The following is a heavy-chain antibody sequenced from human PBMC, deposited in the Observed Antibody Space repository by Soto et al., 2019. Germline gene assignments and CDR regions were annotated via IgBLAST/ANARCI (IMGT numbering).Heavy chain of an antibody. CDR1: GGAFSTYA. CDR3: ARGKEMAIISCNWFDP. Sequence: QVQLVQSGAEVKKPGSSVKVSCKASGGAFSTYAITWVRQAPGQGLEWMGGLIPIFRSPTYAQRFQGRLTITAAESSTTAYMELRSLASEETAMYYCARGKEMAIISCNWFDPWGQGTLVTVSS. CDR2: LIPIFRSP. D-gene: IGHD2-21*01. V-gene: IGHV1-69*01. J-gene: IGHJ5*02.